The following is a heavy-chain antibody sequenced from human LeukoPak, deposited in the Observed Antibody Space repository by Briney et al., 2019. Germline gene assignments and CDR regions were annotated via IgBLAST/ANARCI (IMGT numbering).Heavy chain of an antibody. CDR1: GFTFTSYS. D-gene: IGHD2-21*01. CDR2: ISSSGSTI. J-gene: IGHJ3*02. Sequence: GGSLRLSCAASGFTFTSYSMNWVRQAPGKGLEWVSYISSSGSTISYADSVKGRFTISRDNAKNSLYLQMNSLRAEDTAVYYCARDRPCYSYCFDIWGQGTMVTVSS. CDR3: ARDRPCYSYCFDI. V-gene: IGHV3-48*01.